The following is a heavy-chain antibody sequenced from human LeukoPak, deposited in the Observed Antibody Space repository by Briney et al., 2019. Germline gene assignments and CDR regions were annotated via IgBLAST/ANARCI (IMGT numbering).Heavy chain of an antibody. J-gene: IGHJ4*02. CDR2: MFHGGST. V-gene: IGHV4-30-2*01. CDR1: GGSISSSSYS. D-gene: IGHD3-3*01. CDR3: ARGNQFDFWSGYDY. Sequence: SETLSLTCTVSGGSISSSSYSWTWIRQPPGKGLEWIGHMFHGGSTYFNPSLKSRVTISVDRSKNQFSLNLNSVTAADTAVYYCARGNQFDFWSGYDYWGQGILVTVTS.